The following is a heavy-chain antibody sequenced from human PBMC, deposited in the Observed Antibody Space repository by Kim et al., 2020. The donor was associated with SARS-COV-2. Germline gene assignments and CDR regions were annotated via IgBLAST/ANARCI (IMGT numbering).Heavy chain of an antibody. CDR2: TYYRSKWYN. Sequence: SQTLSLTCAISGDSVSSNKAAWNWIRQSPSRGLEWLGRTYYRSKWYNDYAISVKSRITITPDTSKNQFSLQLNSVTPEDTAVYYCARRDDILTGAFDYWGQGTLVTVSS. CDR1: GDSVSSNKAA. V-gene: IGHV6-1*01. J-gene: IGHJ4*02. D-gene: IGHD3-9*01. CDR3: ARRDDILTGAFDY.